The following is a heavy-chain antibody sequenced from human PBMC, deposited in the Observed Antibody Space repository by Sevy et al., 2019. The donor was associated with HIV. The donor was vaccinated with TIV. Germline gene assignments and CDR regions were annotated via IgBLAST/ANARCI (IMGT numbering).Heavy chain of an antibody. CDR2: FDPEDGET. CDR3: AITKDYYDSSGYPFDY. CDR1: GYTLTGFS. D-gene: IGHD3-22*01. V-gene: IGHV1-24*01. J-gene: IGHJ4*02. Sequence: ASVKVSCKVTGYTLTGFSMHWVRQTPGKGLEWMGTFDPEDGETIYAQKFQGRVIMTEDTSADTAHMDLSSLTSEDTAVYYCAITKDYYDSSGYPFDYWGQGTLVTVSS.